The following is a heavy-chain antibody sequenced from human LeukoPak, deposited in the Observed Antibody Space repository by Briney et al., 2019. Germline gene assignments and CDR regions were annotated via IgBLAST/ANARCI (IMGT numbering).Heavy chain of an antibody. CDR2: ISGGSSTL. V-gene: IGHV3-48*04. J-gene: IGHJ3*02. CDR1: GFTSSFST. D-gene: IGHD3-10*01. CDR3: AKDREYPLLWFGELWGNDAFDI. Sequence: GGSLRSSCEAPGFTSSFSTMTWIPQAPGRGREWVSYISGGSSTLHYADSVKGRFTISRDNAKNSLYLQMNSLRADDTAVYYCAKDREYPLLWFGELWGNDAFDIWGQGTMVTVSS.